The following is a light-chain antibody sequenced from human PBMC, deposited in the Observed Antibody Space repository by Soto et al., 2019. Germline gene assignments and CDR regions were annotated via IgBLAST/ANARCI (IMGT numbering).Light chain of an antibody. J-gene: IGLJ7*01. CDR1: TSNIGSNP. V-gene: IGLV1-44*01. CDR3: AAWDDSLNGLV. Sequence: QSVLTQPPSASGTPGQRVTISCSGSTSNIGSNPVDWYQQFPGTAPKLLIYTTNQRPSGVPDRFSGSKSGTSASLAISGLQSEDEADYYCAAWDDSLNGLVFGGDTHMTVL. CDR2: TTN.